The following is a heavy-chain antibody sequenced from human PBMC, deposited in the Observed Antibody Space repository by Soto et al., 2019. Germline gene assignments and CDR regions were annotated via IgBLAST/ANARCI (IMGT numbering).Heavy chain of an antibody. Sequence: GGSLRLSCAASGFTFTGYAMSWVRQAPGKGLEWVSAISGSGGSTYYADSVKGRFTISRDNSKNTLYLQMNSLRAEDTAVYYCAIRPSMVRGVIITGWLDYWGQGTLVTVSS. V-gene: IGHV3-23*01. CDR3: AIRPSMVRGVIITGWLDY. J-gene: IGHJ4*02. D-gene: IGHD3-10*01. CDR1: GFTFTGYA. CDR2: ISGSGGST.